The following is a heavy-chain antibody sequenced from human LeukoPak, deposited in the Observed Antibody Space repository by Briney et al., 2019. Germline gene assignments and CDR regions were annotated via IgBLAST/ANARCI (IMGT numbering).Heavy chain of an antibody. Sequence: PSETLSLTCSVSGGSISSSYWSWIRQPPGKGLEWIGNIDYSGRSSYNPSLKSRLTISIDTPKTQFSLKLRSVTAADTAVYYCARDSGTYPIDFYFDSWGQGILVTVSS. J-gene: IGHJ4*02. V-gene: IGHV4-59*01. D-gene: IGHD1-26*01. CDR2: IDYSGRS. CDR1: GGSISSSY. CDR3: ARDSGTYPIDFYFDS.